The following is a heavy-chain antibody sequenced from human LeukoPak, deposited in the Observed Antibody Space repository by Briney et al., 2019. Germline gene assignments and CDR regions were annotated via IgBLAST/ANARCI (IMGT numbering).Heavy chain of an antibody. CDR3: ARDLGISIAAVDY. CDR1: GGSISSSGYY. Sequence: ASETLCLTCTVSGGSISSSGYYWGWIRQPPGKGLEWIGSIYYSGSTYYNPSLKSRVTISVDTSKNQFSLKLSSVTAADTAVYYCARDLGISIAAVDYWGQGTLVTVSS. CDR2: IYYSGST. D-gene: IGHD6-6*01. J-gene: IGHJ4*02. V-gene: IGHV4-39*07.